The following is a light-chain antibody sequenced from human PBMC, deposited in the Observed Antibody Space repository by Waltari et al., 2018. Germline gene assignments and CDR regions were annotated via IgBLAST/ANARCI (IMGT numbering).Light chain of an antibody. V-gene: IGKV4-1*01. Sequence: DIVMTQSPDSLAVSLGERATINFKSSQSLLYSSNNKNYVSWYHQKPGQPPKLLISWASTRESGVPDRFSGSGSGTDFTLTIGSLQAEDVAIYYCQQYYSTPPTFGGGTKVEIK. J-gene: IGKJ4*01. CDR1: QSLLYSSNNKNY. CDR3: QQYYSTPPT. CDR2: WAS.